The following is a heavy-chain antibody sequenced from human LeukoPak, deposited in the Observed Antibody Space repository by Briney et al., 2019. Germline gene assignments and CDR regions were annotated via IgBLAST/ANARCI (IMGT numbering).Heavy chain of an antibody. CDR1: GYTFTSYD. CDR3: ARGNRDYDILTGPGY. Sequence: ASVKVSCKASGYTFTSYDINWVRQATGQGLEWMGWISAYNGNTNYAQKLQGRVTMTTDTSTSTAYMELRSLRSDDTAVYYCARGNRDYDILTGPGYWGQGTLVTVSS. V-gene: IGHV1-18*01. D-gene: IGHD3-9*01. CDR2: ISAYNGNT. J-gene: IGHJ4*02.